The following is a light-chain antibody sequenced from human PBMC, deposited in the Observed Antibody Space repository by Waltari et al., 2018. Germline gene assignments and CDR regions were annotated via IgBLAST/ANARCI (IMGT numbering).Light chain of an antibody. Sequence: QSVLTQPPSVSGAPGQRVPIPSTGTRPNIGPGSDFPWYQQLPRTAPKLLIFGNRYWPSGVPDRFSGSKSGTSASLAITGLQADDEADYYCQSYDSSLSGYVFGTGTKVTVL. CDR1: RPNIGPGSD. J-gene: IGLJ1*01. CDR2: GNR. V-gene: IGLV1-40*01. CDR3: QSYDSSLSGYV.